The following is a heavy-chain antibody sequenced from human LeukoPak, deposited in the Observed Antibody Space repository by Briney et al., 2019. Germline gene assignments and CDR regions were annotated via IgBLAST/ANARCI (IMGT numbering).Heavy chain of an antibody. CDR2: ISGSGGST. J-gene: IGHJ4*02. Sequence: GGSLRLSCAASGFTFSSYAMSWVRQAPGEGLEWVSAISGSGGSTYYADSVKGRFTISRDNSKNTLYLQMNSLRAEDTAVYYCAKDGVPAPSALVVVITGRFDYWGQGTLVTVSS. CDR1: GFTFSSYA. CDR3: AKDGVPAPSALVVVITGRFDY. D-gene: IGHD3-22*01. V-gene: IGHV3-23*01.